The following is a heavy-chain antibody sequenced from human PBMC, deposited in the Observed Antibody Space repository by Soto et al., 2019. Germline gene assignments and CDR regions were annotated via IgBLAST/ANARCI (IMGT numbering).Heavy chain of an antibody. V-gene: IGHV1-69*06. D-gene: IGHD1-1*01. CDR2: IIPIFGTA. Sequence: GASVKVSCKASGGTFSSYAISWVRQAPGQGLEWMGGIIPIFGTANCAQKFQGRVTITADKSTSTAYMELSSLRSEDTAVYYCARGRGTTGYYYYGMDVWGQGTTVTVSS. CDR3: ARGRGTTGYYYYGMDV. J-gene: IGHJ6*02. CDR1: GGTFSSYA.